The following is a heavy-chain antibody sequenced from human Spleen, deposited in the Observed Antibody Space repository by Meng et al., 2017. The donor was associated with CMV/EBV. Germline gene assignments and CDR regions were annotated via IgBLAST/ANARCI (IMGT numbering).Heavy chain of an antibody. Sequence: QVQLVQAGAEGKKPGSSVKVTCKASGCTSSSYAISWVRQAPGQGLGWMGGIIPIFGTANYAQKFQCRVTITADESTSTAYMELSSLRSEDTAVYYCAREAGCSSTSCLDYWGQGTLVTVSS. J-gene: IGHJ4*02. CDR3: AREAGCSSTSCLDY. CDR1: GCTSSSYA. CDR2: IIPIFGTA. D-gene: IGHD2-2*01. V-gene: IGHV1-69*12.